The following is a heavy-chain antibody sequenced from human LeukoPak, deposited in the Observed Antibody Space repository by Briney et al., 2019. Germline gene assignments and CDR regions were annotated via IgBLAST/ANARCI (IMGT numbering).Heavy chain of an antibody. D-gene: IGHD3-9*01. CDR2: INSDGGTT. V-gene: IGHV3-74*01. Sequence: PGGSLRLSCAASGITFSSYWMHWVRQAPGKGLVWVSRINSDGGTTGYADSVKGRFTISRGNAKNTLYLQMNSLRADDTAVYYCARSSDWIFEYWGQGTLVTVSS. J-gene: IGHJ4*02. CDR1: GITFSSYW. CDR3: ARSSDWIFEY.